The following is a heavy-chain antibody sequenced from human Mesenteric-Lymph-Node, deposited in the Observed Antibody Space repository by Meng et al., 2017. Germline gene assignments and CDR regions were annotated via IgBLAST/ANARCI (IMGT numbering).Heavy chain of an antibody. Sequence: QVQLVESGGGVVQPGRSLRLSCAASGFTFSSYGMHWVRQAPGKGLEWVALISYDGNKKYYGDSVKGRFTISRDISKNTLYLQMSSLRPEDTAVYFCAKSLEAAATGFDYWGQGTLVTVSS. CDR1: GFTFSSYG. V-gene: IGHV3-30*18. D-gene: IGHD2-15*01. CDR2: ISYDGNKK. CDR3: AKSLEAAATGFDY. J-gene: IGHJ4*02.